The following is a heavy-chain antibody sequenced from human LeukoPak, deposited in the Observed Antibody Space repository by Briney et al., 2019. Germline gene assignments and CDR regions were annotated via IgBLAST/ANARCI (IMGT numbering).Heavy chain of an antibody. V-gene: IGHV4-34*01. CDR3: ARGGLAYCGGDCYYGWFDP. D-gene: IGHD2-21*02. J-gene: IGHJ5*02. CDR2: INHSGST. CDR1: GGSFSGYY. Sequence: PSETLSLTCAVYGGSFSGYYWSWIRQPPGKGLEWIGEINHSGSTNYNPSLKSRVTISVDTSKNRFSLKLSSVTAADTAVYYCARGGLAYCGGDCYYGWFDPWGQGTLVTVSS.